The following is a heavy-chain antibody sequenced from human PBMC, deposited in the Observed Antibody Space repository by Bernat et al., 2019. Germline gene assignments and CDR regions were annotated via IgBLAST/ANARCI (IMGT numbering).Heavy chain of an antibody. J-gene: IGHJ3*02. CDR1: GGPISSSNW. CDR3: ARHHTPLLAATAGTVDDAFDI. V-gene: IGHV4-4*02. D-gene: IGHD6-13*01. Sequence: QVQLQESGPGLVKPSGTLSLTCAVSGGPISSSNWWSWVRQPPGQGLEWIGSIYYSGSTYYNPSLKNPVTISLDTSKNQFSLKLSSVTAADTAVYYCARHHTPLLAATAGTVDDAFDIWGQGTMVTVSS. CDR2: IYYSGST.